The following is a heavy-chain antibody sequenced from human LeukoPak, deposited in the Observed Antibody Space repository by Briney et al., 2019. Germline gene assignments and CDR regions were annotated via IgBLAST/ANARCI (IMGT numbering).Heavy chain of an antibody. D-gene: IGHD3-10*01. J-gene: IGHJ3*02. CDR2: IYYSGST. V-gene: IGHV4-59*01. Sequence: SETLSLTCTVSGGSISSYYWSWIRQPPGKGLEWIGYIYYSGSTNYNPSLKSRVTISVDTSKNQFSLKLSSVTAADTAVYYCARDLSYYYGSGTLEMKGRAFDIWGQGTMVTVSS. CDR3: ARDLSYYYGSGTLEMKGRAFDI. CDR1: GGSISSYY.